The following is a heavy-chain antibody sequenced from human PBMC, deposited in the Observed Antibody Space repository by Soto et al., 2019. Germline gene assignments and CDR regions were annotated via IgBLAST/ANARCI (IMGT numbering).Heavy chain of an antibody. J-gene: IGHJ6*02. CDR2: IWYDGSNK. V-gene: IGHV3-33*01. CDR1: GFTFSSYG. Sequence: QVQLVESGGGVVQPGRSLRLSCAASGFTFSSYGMHWVRQAPGKGLEWVAVIWYDGSNKYYADSVKGRFTISRDNSKNTLYLQMNSLRAEDTAVYYCAREGYGSGGSGFDYYYYGMDVWGQGTTVTVS. CDR3: AREGYGSGGSGFDYYYYGMDV. D-gene: IGHD2-15*01.